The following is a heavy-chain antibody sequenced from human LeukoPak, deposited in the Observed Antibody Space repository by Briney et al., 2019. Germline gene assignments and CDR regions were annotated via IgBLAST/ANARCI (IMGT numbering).Heavy chain of an antibody. D-gene: IGHD2-15*01. CDR2: ISSSGTTI. CDR3: AKEAALRD. V-gene: IGHV3-48*03. J-gene: IGHJ4*02. Sequence: GGSLRLSCAASGFVFSTYEMNWVRQAPGKGLEWISYISSSGTTIYYADSVKGRFTISRDNAKNSLFLQMNSLRAEDTAIYYCAKEAALRDWGQGILVTVSS. CDR1: GFVFSTYE.